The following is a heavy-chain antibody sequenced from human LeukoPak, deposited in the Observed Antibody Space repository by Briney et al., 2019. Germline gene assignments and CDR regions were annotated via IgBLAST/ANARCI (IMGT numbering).Heavy chain of an antibody. J-gene: IGHJ6*02. V-gene: IGHV4-34*01. CDR2: INHSGST. D-gene: IGHD2-15*01. CDR3: ARGRSGIVVVVAATRGTYYYGMDV. CDR1: GGSFSGYY. Sequence: SETLSLTCAVYGGSFSGYYWSWIRQPPGKGLEWIGEINHSGSTNYNLSLKSRVTISVDTSKNQFSLKLSSVTAADTAVYYCARGRSGIVVVVAATRGTYYYGMDVWGQGTTVTVSS.